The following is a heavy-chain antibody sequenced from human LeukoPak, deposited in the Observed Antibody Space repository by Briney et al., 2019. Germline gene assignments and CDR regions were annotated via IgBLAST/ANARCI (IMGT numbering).Heavy chain of an antibody. D-gene: IGHD3-22*01. Sequence: GGSLRLSCAASGFTFSRYGMHWVRQAPGKGLEWVTALSYDGSNKYYADSVKGRFTISRDNSKNTLYLQMSSLRAEDTAVYYCAKDGGPNYDNSGYYSDDAFDIWGQGTMVTVSS. V-gene: IGHV3-30*04. CDR1: GFTFSRYG. CDR3: AKDGGPNYDNSGYYSDDAFDI. CDR2: LSYDGSNK. J-gene: IGHJ3*02.